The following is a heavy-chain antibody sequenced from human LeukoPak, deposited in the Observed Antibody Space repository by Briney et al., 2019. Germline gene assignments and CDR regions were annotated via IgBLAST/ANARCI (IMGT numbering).Heavy chain of an antibody. CDR3: ARAAAALPGV. V-gene: IGHV4-34*01. Sequence: PSETLSLTCAVYGGSFSGYYWSWIRQPPGKGLEWIGETNHSGSTNYNPSLKSRVTISVDTSKNQFSLKLSSVTAADTAVYYCARAAAALPGVWGQGTLVTVSS. J-gene: IGHJ4*02. D-gene: IGHD6-13*01. CDR2: TNHSGST. CDR1: GGSFSGYY.